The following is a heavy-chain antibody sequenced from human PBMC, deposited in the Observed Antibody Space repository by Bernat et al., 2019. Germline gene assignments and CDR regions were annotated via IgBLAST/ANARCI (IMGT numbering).Heavy chain of an antibody. CDR2: ISAYHGNT. V-gene: IGHV1-18*01. J-gene: IGHJ4*02. CDR3: ARSGVLRYFDWLSLFDY. D-gene: IGHD3-9*01. Sequence: QVQLVQSGAEVKKPGASVKVSCKASCYTFTSYGISWVRQAPGQGLEWMGWISAYHGNTNYAQKLQGRVTMTTDTSTSTAYMELRSLRSDDTAVYYCARSGVLRYFDWLSLFDYWGQGTLVTVSS. CDR1: CYTFTSYG.